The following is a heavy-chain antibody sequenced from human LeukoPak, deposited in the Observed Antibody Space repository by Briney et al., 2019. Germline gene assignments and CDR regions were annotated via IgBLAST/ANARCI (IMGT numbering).Heavy chain of an antibody. CDR3: AKDMTTVTYTSDY. D-gene: IGHD4-17*01. Sequence: AGGSLRLACAASGFTFSSYAMSWVRQAPGKGLEWVSAISGSGGSTYYADSVKGRFTISRDNSKNTLYLQMNSLRAEDTAVYYCAKDMTTVTYTSDYWGQGTLVTASS. J-gene: IGHJ4*02. CDR2: ISGSGGST. CDR1: GFTFSSYA. V-gene: IGHV3-23*01.